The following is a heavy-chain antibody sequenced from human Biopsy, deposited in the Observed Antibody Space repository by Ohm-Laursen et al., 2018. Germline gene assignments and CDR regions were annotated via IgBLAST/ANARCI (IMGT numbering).Heavy chain of an antibody. CDR3: ARGSGSGFYFDQ. D-gene: IGHD2-15*01. CDR2: IYAGATT. V-gene: IGHV3-66*01. J-gene: IGHJ4*02. CDR1: KFTVRTNS. Sequence: SLRLSCAAFKFTVRTNSMSWVRLAPEKGLEWVSVIYAGATTYYPDSVKGRFTISRDNSRNTVYLQMDSLRGEDTAVYFCARGSGSGFYFDQWGQGTLVTVSS.